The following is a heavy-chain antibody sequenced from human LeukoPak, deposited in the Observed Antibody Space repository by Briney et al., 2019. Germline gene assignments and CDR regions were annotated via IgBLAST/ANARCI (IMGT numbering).Heavy chain of an antibody. Sequence: GGSLRLSCAASGFTLSNYAMSWVRQAPGKGLEWVSTIRGSGGNTYYADSVKGRFTISRDTSKNTLDLQMNSLRAEDTAVYYCAKDYQSESGELLLGYYFDYWGQGTLVTVSS. CDR2: IRGSGGNT. D-gene: IGHD3-10*01. CDR3: AKDYQSESGELLLGYYFDY. J-gene: IGHJ4*02. V-gene: IGHV3-23*01. CDR1: GFTLSNYA.